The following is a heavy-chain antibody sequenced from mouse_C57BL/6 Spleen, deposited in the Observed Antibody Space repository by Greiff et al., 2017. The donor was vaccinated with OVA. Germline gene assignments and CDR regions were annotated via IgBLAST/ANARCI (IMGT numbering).Heavy chain of an antibody. CDR1: GYTFTSYW. CDR2: IYPGSGST. D-gene: IGHD1-1*01. Sequence: QVQLQQPGAELVKPGASVTMSCKASGYTFTSYWITWVKQRPGQGLEWIGDIYPGSGSTNYNEKFKSKATLTVDTSSSTAYMQLSSLTSEDSAVYYCAKIYGSSYDWYFDVWGTGTTVTVSS. V-gene: IGHV1-55*01. J-gene: IGHJ1*03. CDR3: AKIYGSSYDWYFDV.